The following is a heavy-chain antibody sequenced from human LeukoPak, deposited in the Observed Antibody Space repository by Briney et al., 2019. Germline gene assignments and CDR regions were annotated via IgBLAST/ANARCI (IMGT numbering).Heavy chain of an antibody. D-gene: IGHD3-10*01. V-gene: IGHV3-33*01. CDR2: IWYEGSNK. CDR3: ARELNGYYYGSGSYYVGGY. Sequence: GGSLRLSCAASGFTFSSYGMHWVRQAPGKGLEWVAVIWYEGSNKYYADSVKGRFTISRDNSKNTLYLQMNSLRAEDTAVYYCARELNGYYYGSGSYYVGGYWGQGTLVTVSS. J-gene: IGHJ4*02. CDR1: GFTFSSYG.